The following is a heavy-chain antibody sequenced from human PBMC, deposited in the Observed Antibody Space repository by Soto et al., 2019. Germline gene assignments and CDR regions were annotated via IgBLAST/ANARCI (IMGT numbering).Heavy chain of an antibody. Sequence: GGSLRLSCAASGFTFSSYSMNWVRQAPGKGLEWVSSISSSSSYIYYADSVKGRFTISRDNAKNSLYLQINRLRAEDTHVYYGASDLPAAPGLYYGMDVWGQGTTVTVSS. CDR2: ISSSSSYI. J-gene: IGHJ6*02. CDR3: ASDLPAAPGLYYGMDV. V-gene: IGHV3-21*01. CDR1: GFTFSSYS.